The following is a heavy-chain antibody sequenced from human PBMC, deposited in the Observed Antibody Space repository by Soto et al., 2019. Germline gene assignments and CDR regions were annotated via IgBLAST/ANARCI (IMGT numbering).Heavy chain of an antibody. D-gene: IGHD1-26*01. Sequence: ASVKVSCKDSGYTFTGYYMHWVRQAPGQGLEWMGWINPNSGGTNYAQKFQGWVTMTRDTSISTAYMELSRLRSDDTAVYYCARDRGLVGETGFRTYDAFDIWGEGTTGTVSS. CDR1: GYTFTGYY. CDR2: INPNSGGT. J-gene: IGHJ3*02. V-gene: IGHV1-2*04. CDR3: ARDRGLVGETGFRTYDAFDI.